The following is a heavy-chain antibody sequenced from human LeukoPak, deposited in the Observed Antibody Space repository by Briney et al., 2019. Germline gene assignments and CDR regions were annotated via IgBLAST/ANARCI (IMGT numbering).Heavy chain of an antibody. Sequence: SETLSLTCTVSGGSISSYYWSWIRQPAGKGLEWIGRIYTSGSTNYNPSLKSRVTMSVDTSKNQFSLKLSSVTAADTAVYYCAGATYYYGSGSYTPPDYWGQGTLVTVSS. CDR1: GGSISSYY. CDR3: AGATYYYGSGSYTPPDY. V-gene: IGHV4-4*07. J-gene: IGHJ4*02. CDR2: IYTSGST. D-gene: IGHD3-10*01.